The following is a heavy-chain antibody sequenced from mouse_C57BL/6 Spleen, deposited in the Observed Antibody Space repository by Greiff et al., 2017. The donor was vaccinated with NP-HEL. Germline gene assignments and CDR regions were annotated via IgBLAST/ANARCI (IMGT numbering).Heavy chain of an antibody. D-gene: IGHD3-2*01. CDR3: ARWPETADY. CDR2: INPNNGGT. CDR1: GYTFTDYY. V-gene: IGHV1-26*01. J-gene: IGHJ2*01. Sequence: EVQLQQSGPELVKPGASVKISCKASGYTFTDYYMNWVKQSHGKSLEWIGDINPNNGGTSYNQKFKGKATLTVDKSSSTAYMELRSLTSEDSAVYYCARWPETADYWGQGTTLTVSS.